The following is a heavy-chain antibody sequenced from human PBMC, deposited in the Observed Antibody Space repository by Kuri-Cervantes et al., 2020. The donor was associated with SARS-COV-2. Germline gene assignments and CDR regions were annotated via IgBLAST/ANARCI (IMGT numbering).Heavy chain of an antibody. D-gene: IGHD4-17*01. J-gene: IGHJ4*02. CDR1: GGSISSYY. Sequence: SETLSLTCSVSGGSISSYYWSWIRQPPGKGLEWIGYIYYSGSTNYNSSLKSRVTISVDTSKNQFSLKLSSVTAPDTAVYYCARTMTTVTTWGYWGQGTLVTVSS. V-gene: IGHV4-59*08. CDR3: ARTMTTVTTWGY. CDR2: IYYSGST.